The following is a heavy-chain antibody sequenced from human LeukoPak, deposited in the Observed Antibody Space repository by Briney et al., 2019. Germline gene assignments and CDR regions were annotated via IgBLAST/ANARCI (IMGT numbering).Heavy chain of an antibody. J-gene: IGHJ4*02. CDR2: IYYSGST. Sequence: SETLSLTCTVSGGSISSSSYYWGWIRQPPGKGLEWIGSIYYSGSTYYNPSLKSRVTISVDTSKNQYSLKLSSVTAADTAVYYCAGWFGEHNHDYWGQGTLVTVSS. V-gene: IGHV4-39*01. CDR1: GGSISSSSYY. CDR3: AGWFGEHNHDY. D-gene: IGHD3-10*01.